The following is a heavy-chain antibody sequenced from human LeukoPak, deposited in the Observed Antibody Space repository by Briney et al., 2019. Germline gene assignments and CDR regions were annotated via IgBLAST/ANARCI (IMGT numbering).Heavy chain of an antibody. D-gene: IGHD1-7*01. CDR1: GGTFSSYA. CDR2: IIPIFGTA. CDR3: ARDERYNWNYGHYYYYYMDV. V-gene: IGHV1-69*05. J-gene: IGHJ6*03. Sequence: GASVKVSCKASGGTFSSYAISWVRQAPGQGLEWMGGIIPIFGTANYAQKFQGRVTITTDESTSTAYMELSSLRSEDTAVYYCARDERYNWNYGHYYYYYMDVWGKGTTVTVSS.